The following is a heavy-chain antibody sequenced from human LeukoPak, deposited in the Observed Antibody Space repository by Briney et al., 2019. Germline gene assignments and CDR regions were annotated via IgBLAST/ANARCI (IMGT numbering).Heavy chain of an antibody. CDR2: IRYDGSNK. Sequence: GGSLRLSCAASGFTFSSYGMHWVRQAPGKGLEWVAFIRYDGSNKYYADSVKGRFTISRDNSKNTLYLQMNSLRAEDTAVYYCAKDWEWFGESVAPDYWGQGTLVTVSS. CDR3: AKDWEWFGESVAPDY. V-gene: IGHV3-30*02. D-gene: IGHD3-10*01. CDR1: GFTFSSYG. J-gene: IGHJ4*02.